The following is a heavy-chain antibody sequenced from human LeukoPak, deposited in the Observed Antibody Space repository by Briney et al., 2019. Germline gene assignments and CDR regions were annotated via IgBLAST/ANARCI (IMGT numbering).Heavy chain of an antibody. J-gene: IGHJ3*02. CDR1: GRSFSGYY. Sequence: PSETLSLTCAVYGRSFSGYYWSWIRQPPGKGLEWIGEINHSGSTNYNPSLKSRVTISVDTSKNQFSLKLSSVTAADTAVYYCASRSRYSSSRGAFDIWGQGTMVTVSS. D-gene: IGHD6-13*01. CDR3: ASRSRYSSSRGAFDI. V-gene: IGHV4-34*01. CDR2: INHSGST.